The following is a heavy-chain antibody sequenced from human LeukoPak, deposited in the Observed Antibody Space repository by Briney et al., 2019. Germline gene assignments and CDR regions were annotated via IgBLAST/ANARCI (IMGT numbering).Heavy chain of an antibody. D-gene: IGHD3/OR15-3a*01. V-gene: IGHV4-61*02. CDR1: GDSISSSRHY. J-gene: IGHJ4*02. CDR3: ARDGLVTMELDY. Sequence: PSETLSLTCTVSGDSISSSRHYWSWIRQPAGKGLEWVGRIYPSGNTNYNPSLKSRVTISLDTSKNQFSLNLRSVTAADTAVYYCARDGLVTMELDYWGQGTLVTVSS. CDR2: IYPSGNT.